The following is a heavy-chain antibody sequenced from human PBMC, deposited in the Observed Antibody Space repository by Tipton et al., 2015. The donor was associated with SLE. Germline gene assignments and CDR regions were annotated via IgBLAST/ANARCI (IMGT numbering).Heavy chain of an antibody. CDR1: GGSIRSSNW. D-gene: IGHD4-17*01. J-gene: IGHJ4*02. CDR3: AKDYNHDNADYN. CDR2: LHHSGST. V-gene: IGHV4-4*02. Sequence: TLSLTCAVSGGSIRSSNWWSWVRQPPGKLLEWLGTLHHSGSTNSNPSLKSRVTISVDKSKNQFSLKLTSVTVADTAVYYCAKDYNHDNADYNWGQGTLVIVSS.